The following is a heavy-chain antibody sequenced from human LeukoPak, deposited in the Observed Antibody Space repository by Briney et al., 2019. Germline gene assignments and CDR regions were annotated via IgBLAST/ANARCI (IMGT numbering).Heavy chain of an antibody. Sequence: GGSLRLSCAASGFTFSSYAMSWVRQAPGEGLEWVSAISGSGGRTYYADSVKGRFTISRDNTKNTLYLQMNSLRAEDTAVYYCAKQKGAYDSSGYYYGARAFDIWGQGTMVTVSS. D-gene: IGHD3-22*01. CDR1: GFTFSSYA. CDR3: AKQKGAYDSSGYYYGARAFDI. J-gene: IGHJ3*02. V-gene: IGHV3-23*01. CDR2: ISGSGGRT.